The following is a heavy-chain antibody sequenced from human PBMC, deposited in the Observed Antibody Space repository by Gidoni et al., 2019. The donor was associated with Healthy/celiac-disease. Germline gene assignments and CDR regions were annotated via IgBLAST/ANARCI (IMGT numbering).Heavy chain of an antibody. D-gene: IGHD6-19*01. Sequence: QVQLQESGPGLVKPSQTLSLTCTVSGGSIRSGSYYWSWIRQPAGKGLEWIGRIYTSGSTNYNPSLKSRVTISVDTSKNQFSLKLSSVTAADTAVYYCARGDSSGWYGYYYYGMDVWGQGTTVTVSS. CDR2: IYTSGST. J-gene: IGHJ6*02. V-gene: IGHV4-61*02. CDR1: GGSIRSGSYY. CDR3: ARGDSSGWYGYYYYGMDV.